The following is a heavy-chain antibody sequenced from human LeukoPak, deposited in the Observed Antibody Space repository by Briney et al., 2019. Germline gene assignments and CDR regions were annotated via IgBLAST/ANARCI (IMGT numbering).Heavy chain of an antibody. Sequence: GGSLRLSCAASGFPFSSYGMNWVRQAPGQGLEWVAFIRYDGSNKYYADSVKGRFTISRDNSKNTLYLQMNSLRAEDTAVYYCAKEFMITFGGVIVDYFDYWGQGTLVTVSS. D-gene: IGHD3-16*02. CDR3: AKEFMITFGGVIVDYFDY. J-gene: IGHJ4*02. V-gene: IGHV3-30*02. CDR2: IRYDGSNK. CDR1: GFPFSSYG.